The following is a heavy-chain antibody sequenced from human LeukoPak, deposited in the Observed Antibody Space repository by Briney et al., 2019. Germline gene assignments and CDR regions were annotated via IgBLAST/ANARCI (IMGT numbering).Heavy chain of an antibody. J-gene: IGHJ4*02. V-gene: IGHV4-31*03. CDR3: ARQLGYFVPDF. CDR2: IYYSGST. D-gene: IGHD3-9*01. Sequence: SETLSLTCTVSGGSISSADYYWSWIRQHPGKGLEWIGYIYYSGSTYYNPSLKSRVTISVDTSKNQFSLKLSSVTAADTAVYYCARQLGYFVPDFWGQGTLVTVSS. CDR1: GGSISSADYY.